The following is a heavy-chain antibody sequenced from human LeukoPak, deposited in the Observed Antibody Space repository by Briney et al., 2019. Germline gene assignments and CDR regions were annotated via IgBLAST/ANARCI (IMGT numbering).Heavy chain of an antibody. V-gene: IGHV4-34*01. J-gene: IGHJ6*03. CDR1: GGSFSGYY. D-gene: IGHD4-23*01. CDR3: ARAYGGNGPAMSRYYMDV. CDR2: INHSGST. Sequence: SETLSLTCAVYGGSFSGYYWSWIRQPPGKGLEWIGEINHSGSTNYNPSLKSRVTISVDTSKNQFSLKLSSVTAADTAVYYCARAYGGNGPAMSRYYMDVWGKGTTVTVSS.